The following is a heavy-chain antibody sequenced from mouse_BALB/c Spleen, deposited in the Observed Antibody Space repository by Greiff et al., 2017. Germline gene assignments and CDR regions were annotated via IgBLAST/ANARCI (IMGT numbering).Heavy chain of an antibody. J-gene: IGHJ2*01. CDR2: IYPGSGST. D-gene: IGHD3-1*01. Sequence: LQQPGSELVRPGASVKLSCKASGYTFTSYWMHWVKQRPGQGLEWIGNIYPGSGSTNYDEKFKSKATLTVDTSSSTAYMQLSSLTSEDSAVYYCTRSERGYLDYWGQGTTLTVSS. CDR1: GYTFTSYW. CDR3: TRSERGYLDY. V-gene: IGHV1S22*01.